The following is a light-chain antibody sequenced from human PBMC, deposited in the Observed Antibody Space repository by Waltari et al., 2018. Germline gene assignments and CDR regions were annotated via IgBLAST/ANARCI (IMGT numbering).Light chain of an antibody. V-gene: IGKV1-5*03. CDR3: QQYDTYPLT. J-gene: IGKJ3*01. CDR2: KAS. Sequence: DIQMTQSPSTLSASVGDRVTITCRASQSISSWLAWYQQKPGEAPKFLIYKASTLESGGPARFSGSGSGTEFTLTISSLQPDDFATYYCQQYDTYPLTFGPGTKVEIK. CDR1: QSISSW.